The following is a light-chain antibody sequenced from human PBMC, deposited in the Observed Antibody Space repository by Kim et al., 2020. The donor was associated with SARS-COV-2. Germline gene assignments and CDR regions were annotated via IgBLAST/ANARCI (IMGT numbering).Light chain of an antibody. J-gene: IGKJ1*01. Sequence: DIQMTQSHSTLSASVGDRVTITCRASQSISTWLAWYQQKPGKAPKLLIYKASTLESGVPSRFSGSGSGTEFTLTISSLQPDDFATYYCQQYSSYMTFGQGTKVDIK. CDR2: KAS. V-gene: IGKV1-5*03. CDR3: QQYSSYMT. CDR1: QSISTW.